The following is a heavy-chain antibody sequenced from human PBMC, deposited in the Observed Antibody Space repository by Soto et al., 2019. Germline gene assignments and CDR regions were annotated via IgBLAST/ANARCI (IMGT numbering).Heavy chain of an antibody. V-gene: IGHV3-7*01. CDR3: ARGNWNYYYGFDV. Sequence: GGSLRLSCAAPEFTFDKYYMTWVRQAPGKGPEWVANIKPDGSEQYYVDSVKGRFTISRDNANNSLYLQMNSLRAEDTAVYFCARGNWNYYYGFDVWGQGTTVTVSS. CDR2: IKPDGSEQ. D-gene: IGHD1-20*01. J-gene: IGHJ6*02. CDR1: EFTFDKYY.